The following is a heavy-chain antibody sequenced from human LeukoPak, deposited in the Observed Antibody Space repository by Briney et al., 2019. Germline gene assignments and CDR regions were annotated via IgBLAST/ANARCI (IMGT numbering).Heavy chain of an antibody. Sequence: GGALRLSCAASGFTFSSYGMHWVRQAPGKGLEWVAVISYDGSKKYYADSVKGRFTISRDNSKNTLYLQMNSLRAEDTAVYYCAKLLGYCSGGSCYPSAFDIWGQGTMVTVSS. CDR3: AKLLGYCSGGSCYPSAFDI. V-gene: IGHV3-30*18. D-gene: IGHD2-15*01. J-gene: IGHJ3*02. CDR1: GFTFSSYG. CDR2: ISYDGSKK.